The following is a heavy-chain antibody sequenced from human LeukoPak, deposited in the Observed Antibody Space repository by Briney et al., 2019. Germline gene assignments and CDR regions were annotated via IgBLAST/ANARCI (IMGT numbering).Heavy chain of an antibody. Sequence: GGSLRLSCAASGFTFSSYEMNWVRQAPGKGLEWVSAISGSGGSTYYADSVKGRFTISRDNSKNTLYLQMNSLRAEDTAVYYCAKDLRYYYDSSGYYDYWGQGTLVTVSS. CDR2: ISGSGGST. D-gene: IGHD3-22*01. CDR1: GFTFSSYE. CDR3: AKDLRYYYDSSGYYDY. J-gene: IGHJ4*02. V-gene: IGHV3-23*01.